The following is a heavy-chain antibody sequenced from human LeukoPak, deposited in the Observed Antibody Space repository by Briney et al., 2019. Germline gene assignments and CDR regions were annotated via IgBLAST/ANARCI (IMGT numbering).Heavy chain of an antibody. V-gene: IGHV3-21*01. CDR1: GFTFSSYS. J-gene: IGHJ6*02. CDR3: ARDSNPHGIVVAATYGMDV. Sequence: GGSLRLSCAASGFTFSSYSMNWVRQAPGKGLEWVSSISSSSSYIYYADSVKGRFTISRDNAKNSLYLQMNSLGAEDTAVYYCARDSNPHGIVVAATYGMDVWGQGTTVTVSS. D-gene: IGHD6-19*01. CDR2: ISSSSSYI.